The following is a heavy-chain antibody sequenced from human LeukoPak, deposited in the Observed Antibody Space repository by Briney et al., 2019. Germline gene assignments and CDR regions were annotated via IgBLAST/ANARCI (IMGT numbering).Heavy chain of an antibody. Sequence: SETLSLTCTVSGGSISSYYWSWIRQPPGKGLEWIGYIYYSGSTNYNPSLKSRVTISVDTSKNQFSLKLSSVTAADTAVYYCARQALTTDYYFDYWGQGTLVTVSS. CDR3: ARQALTTDYYFDY. CDR1: GGSISSYY. D-gene: IGHD4-11*01. V-gene: IGHV4-59*08. CDR2: IYYSGST. J-gene: IGHJ4*02.